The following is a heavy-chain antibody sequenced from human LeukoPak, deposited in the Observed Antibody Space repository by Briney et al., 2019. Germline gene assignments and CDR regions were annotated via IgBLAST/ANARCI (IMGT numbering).Heavy chain of an antibody. Sequence: PGGSLRLSCAASGFTFSSYWMHWVRQAPGKGLVWVSRINSDGCSTSYADSEKGRFTISRDNAKNTLYLQMNSLRAEDTVVYYCARAGYSSGWYYFDYWGQGTLVTVSS. J-gene: IGHJ4*02. CDR2: INSDGCST. V-gene: IGHV3-74*01. CDR3: ARAGYSSGWYYFDY. CDR1: GFTFSSYW. D-gene: IGHD6-19*01.